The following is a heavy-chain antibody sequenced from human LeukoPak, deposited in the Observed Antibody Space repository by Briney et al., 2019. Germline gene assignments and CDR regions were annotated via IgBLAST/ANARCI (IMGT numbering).Heavy chain of an antibody. J-gene: IGHJ4*02. Sequence: GGSLRLSCAASGFTFSSYERNWVRQAQGKGLEWVSYISSSGSTIYYADSVKGRFTISRDNAKNSLYLQMNSLRAEDTAVYYCARGWSYCPTFHYWGQGTLVTVSS. CDR1: GFTFSSYE. CDR3: ARGWSYCPTFHY. D-gene: IGHD1-26*01. V-gene: IGHV3-48*03. CDR2: ISSSGSTI.